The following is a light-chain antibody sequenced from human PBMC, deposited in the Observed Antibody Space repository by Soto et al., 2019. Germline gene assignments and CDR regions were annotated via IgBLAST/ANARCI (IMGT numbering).Light chain of an antibody. J-gene: IGLJ1*01. CDR3: ATWDDSLDVHV. CDR2: GNN. CDR1: SSNIGINT. Sequence: QSMLTQPPSASGTPGQTITISCSGGSSNIGINTVNWYEHLPGTAPRLLIYGNNQRPSGVPDRFSGSKSGTSASLAISGLQSEDEGHYYCATWDDSLDVHVFAPGAKVTV. V-gene: IGLV1-44*01.